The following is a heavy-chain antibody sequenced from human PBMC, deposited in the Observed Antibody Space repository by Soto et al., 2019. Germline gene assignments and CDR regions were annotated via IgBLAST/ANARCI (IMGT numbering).Heavy chain of an antibody. CDR1: GGSMSSSSYY. CDR3: ARQDIVLMVYAITSADNWFDP. V-gene: IGHV4-39*01. CDR2: IYYSGST. Sequence: SETLSLTCTVSGGSMSSSSYYWGWIRQPPGKGLEWMGRIYYSGSTYYNPSLKSRVTISVDTSKNQFSLKLSSVTAADTAVYYCARQDIVLMVYAITSADNWFDPWGQGTLVTVSS. D-gene: IGHD2-8*01. J-gene: IGHJ5*02.